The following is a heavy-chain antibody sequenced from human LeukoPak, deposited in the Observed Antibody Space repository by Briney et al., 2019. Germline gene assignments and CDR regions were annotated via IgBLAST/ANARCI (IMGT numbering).Heavy chain of an antibody. D-gene: IGHD2-15*01. CDR3: ARQRGYCSGGSCYGMFGY. Sequence: PSETLSLTCTVSGGSISSSNYYWGWIRQPPGKGLEWIGSIYYSGSIYYNPSLKSRVTISVDTSKNQFSLKLTSVTAADTAVYYCARQRGYCSGGSCYGMFGYWGQGTLVTVSS. CDR2: IYYSGSI. J-gene: IGHJ4*02. CDR1: GGSISSSNYY. V-gene: IGHV4-39*01.